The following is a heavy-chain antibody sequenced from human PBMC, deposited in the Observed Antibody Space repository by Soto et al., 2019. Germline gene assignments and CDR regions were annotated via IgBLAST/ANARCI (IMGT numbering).Heavy chain of an antibody. V-gene: IGHV2-26*01. CDR2: IFANDEE. CDR3: ARMGDYYDNAGDAFDL. CDR1: GFSLSNARMG. Sequence: QVTLKESGPVLVKPTETLTLTCTVSGFSLSNARMGVSWIRQPPGKALEWLAHIFANDEESYNTSLRSRLTISRHTPKHXVVLTMTNMDPVDTATYYCARMGDYYDNAGDAFDLWGQGTRVTVSS. J-gene: IGHJ3*01. D-gene: IGHD3-22*01.